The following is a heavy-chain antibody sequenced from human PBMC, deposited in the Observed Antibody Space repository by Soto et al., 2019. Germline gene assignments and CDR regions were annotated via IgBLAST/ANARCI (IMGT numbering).Heavy chain of an antibody. CDR2: IIPIFGTA. CDR3: ARVGLVPAAMDYYYYGMDV. Sequence: SVKVSCKASGGTFSSYAISWVRQAPGQGLEWMGGIIPIFGTANYAQKFQGRATITADKSTSTAYMELSSLRSEDTAVYYCARVGLVPAAMDYYYYGMDVWGQGTTVTVSS. D-gene: IGHD2-2*01. CDR1: GGTFSSYA. V-gene: IGHV1-69*06. J-gene: IGHJ6*02.